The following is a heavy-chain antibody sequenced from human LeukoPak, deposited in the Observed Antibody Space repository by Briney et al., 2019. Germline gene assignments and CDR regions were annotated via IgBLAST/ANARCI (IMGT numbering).Heavy chain of an antibody. CDR2: IYYTGST. CDR3: ARHLGAQSLIAFDI. V-gene: IGHV4-59*01. J-gene: IGHJ3*02. Sequence: SETLSLTCTVSGGSMTSYYWSWIRQPPGKGLEWIGYIYYTGSTNYNPSLRSRVIISIDTSRNQFSLRLNSVTAADTAVYYCARHLGAQSLIAFDIWGQGTMVTVSS. D-gene: IGHD3-16*01. CDR1: GGSMTSYY.